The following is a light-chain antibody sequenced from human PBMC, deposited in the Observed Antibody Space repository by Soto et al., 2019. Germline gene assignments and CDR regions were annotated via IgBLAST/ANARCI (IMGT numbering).Light chain of an antibody. CDR3: SSYTSSSTRI. Sequence: QSVLTQPASVSGSPGQWITISCTGSSSDVGGYNYVSWYQQHPGKAPKLMIYDVNNRPSGVSNHFSGSKSGNTASLTISGLQAEDEADYYCSSYTSSSTRIFGTGTKLTVL. V-gene: IGLV2-14*01. CDR2: DVN. CDR1: SSDVGGYNY. J-gene: IGLJ1*01.